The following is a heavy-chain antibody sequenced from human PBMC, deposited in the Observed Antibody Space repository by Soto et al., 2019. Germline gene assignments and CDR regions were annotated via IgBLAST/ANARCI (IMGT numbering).Heavy chain of an antibody. CDR2: ISSSSSTI. V-gene: IGHV3-48*02. J-gene: IGHJ5*01. D-gene: IGHD3-22*01. CDR3: ARSSFITTSDS. CDR1: GFTFSTYS. Sequence: EVQLVESGGGLVQPGGSLRLSCAASGFTFSTYSMNWVRQAPGKGLEWVSYISSSSSTIYYADSVKGRFTISRDNAKKSLYLQINSLRDEDTAVYYCARSSFITTSDSWGQGTLVTVSS.